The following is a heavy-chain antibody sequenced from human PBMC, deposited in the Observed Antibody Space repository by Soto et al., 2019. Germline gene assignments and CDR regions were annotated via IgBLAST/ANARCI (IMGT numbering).Heavy chain of an antibody. D-gene: IGHD1-1*01. J-gene: IGHJ6*02. Sequence: QVQLVQSGAEVKKPGSSVKVSCKASGGTFSSYAISWVRQAPGQGLEWMGGIIPIFGTANYAQKFQGRVTITADESTRTAYMELSSLRYEDTAVYYCARGDGGHGTDYYYYGMDVWGQGTTVTVSS. CDR3: ARGDGGHGTDYYYYGMDV. CDR2: IIPIFGTA. CDR1: GGTFSSYA. V-gene: IGHV1-69*01.